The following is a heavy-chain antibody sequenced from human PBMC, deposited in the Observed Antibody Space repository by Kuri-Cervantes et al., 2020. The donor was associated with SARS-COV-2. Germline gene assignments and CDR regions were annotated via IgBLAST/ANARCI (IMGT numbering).Heavy chain of an antibody. CDR2: INPNSGGA. J-gene: IGHJ4*02. CDR3: ATSLKSLAYCSGGSRYHIDY. V-gene: IGHV1-2*02. CDR1: GYTFTAYY. D-gene: IGHD2-15*01. Sequence: ASVKVSCKASGYTFTAYYMHWVRQAPGQGLEWMGWINPNSGGANYAQKFQGRVTMTRDTSISTVYMDLSRLRSDDTALYYCATSLKSLAYCSGGSRYHIDYWGQGTLVTVSS.